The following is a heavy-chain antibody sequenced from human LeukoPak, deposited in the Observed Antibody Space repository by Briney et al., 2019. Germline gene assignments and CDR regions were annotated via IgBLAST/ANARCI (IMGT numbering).Heavy chain of an antibody. CDR3: ASHTDYYYYYYMDV. CDR1: GGSISSGSYY. Sequence: SETLSLTCTVSGGSISSGSYYWSWIRQPAEKGLEWIVRIYTSGSTNYNPSLKSRVTISVDTSKNQFSLKLSSVTAADTAVYYCASHTDYYYYYYMDVWGKGTTVTVSS. J-gene: IGHJ6*03. CDR2: IYTSGST. V-gene: IGHV4-61*02.